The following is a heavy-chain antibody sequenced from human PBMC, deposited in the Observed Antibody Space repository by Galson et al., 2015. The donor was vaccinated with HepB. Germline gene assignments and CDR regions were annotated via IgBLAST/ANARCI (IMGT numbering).Heavy chain of an antibody. D-gene: IGHD2-15*01. Sequence: LSLTCTVSGGSINFYYWSWIRQPPGKGLEWIGHISYSGTTNYNPSLKSRVTISIDTSKNQFSLKLTSVTAADTAIYYCAGFPGGGGHAFDYWGQGSLVSVSS. J-gene: IGHJ4*02. V-gene: IGHV4-59*01. CDR3: AGFPGGGGHAFDY. CDR2: ISYSGTT. CDR1: GGSINFYY.